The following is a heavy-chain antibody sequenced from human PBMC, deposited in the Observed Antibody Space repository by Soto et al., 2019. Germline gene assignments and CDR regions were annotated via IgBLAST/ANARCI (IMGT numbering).Heavy chain of an antibody. CDR1: GFTFSSYG. Sequence: QVQLVESGGGVVQPGRSLRLSCAASGFTFSSYGMHWVRQAPGKGLEWVAVISYDGSNKYYADSVKGRFTISRDNSKNTRYLQMNSLRAEDTAVYYCAKDPEQEQQLVPPIVYGMDVWGQGTTVNVSS. CDR3: AKDPEQEQQLVPPIVYGMDV. J-gene: IGHJ6*02. D-gene: IGHD6-13*01. V-gene: IGHV3-30*18. CDR2: ISYDGSNK.